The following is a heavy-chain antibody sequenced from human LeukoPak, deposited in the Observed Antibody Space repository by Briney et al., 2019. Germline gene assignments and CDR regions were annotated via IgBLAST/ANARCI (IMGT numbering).Heavy chain of an antibody. Sequence: GGSLRLSCAASGFTFSNYAMTWVRQAPGKGLEWVSAISGSGGTSYYADSVKGRFTISRDNSKNTLYLQMNSLRTEDTAVYYCAREIMTSFDYWGQGTLVTVSS. V-gene: IGHV3-23*01. CDR3: AREIMTSFDY. D-gene: IGHD4-11*01. CDR1: GFTFSNYA. J-gene: IGHJ4*02. CDR2: ISGSGGTS.